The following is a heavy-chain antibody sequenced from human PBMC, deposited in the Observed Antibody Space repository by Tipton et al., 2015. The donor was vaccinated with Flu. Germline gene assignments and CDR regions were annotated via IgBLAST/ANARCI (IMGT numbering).Heavy chain of an antibody. Sequence: LRLSCAVSGDSISSRYYWGWIRQPPGRGLEWIGNIHHSGNTYYNPSLKSRVTISVDTSKNQFSLKLRSVTAADTAVYYCARDPSLGMPDYFDYWGQGTLVTASS. CDR2: IHHSGNT. D-gene: IGHD2-2*01. CDR1: GDSISSRYY. J-gene: IGHJ4*02. V-gene: IGHV4-38-2*02. CDR3: ARDPSLGMPDYFDY.